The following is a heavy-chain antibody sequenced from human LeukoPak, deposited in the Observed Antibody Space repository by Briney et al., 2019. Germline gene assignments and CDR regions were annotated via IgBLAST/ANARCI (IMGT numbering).Heavy chain of an antibody. V-gene: IGHV3-23*01. D-gene: IGHD3-3*01. CDR1: GFTFSTYP. J-gene: IGHJ4*02. Sequence: GGSLRLSCAASGFTFSTYPMSWVRQVPGKGLECVSAIGAGGTTYYADSVKGRFTISRDNSKNTLYMQMTSLRAEDTAVYYCAKRGSKSGSLQGGFDYWGQGTLVTVSS. CDR3: AKRGSKSGSLQGGFDY. CDR2: IGAGGTT.